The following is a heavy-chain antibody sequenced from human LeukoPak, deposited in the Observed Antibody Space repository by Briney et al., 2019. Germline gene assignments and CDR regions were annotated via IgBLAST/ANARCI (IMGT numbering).Heavy chain of an antibody. D-gene: IGHD6-13*01. CDR3: AKDRVGYLVRAFDI. V-gene: IGHV3-23*01. Sequence: GGSLRLSCAASGFTFSSYAMSWVRQAPGKGLEWVSVISGSGGHTNYADSVKGRFTISRDNSKSTLYLQMNSLTAEDTAIYYCAKDRVGYLVRAFDIWGQGTLVTVSS. CDR1: GFTFSSYA. CDR2: ISGSGGHT. J-gene: IGHJ3*02.